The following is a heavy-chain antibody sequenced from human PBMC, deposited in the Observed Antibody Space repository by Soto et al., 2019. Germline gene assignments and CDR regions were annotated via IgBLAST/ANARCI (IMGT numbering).Heavy chain of an antibody. D-gene: IGHD2-15*01. Sequence: GGSLRLSCAASGFTFSSYGMHWVRQAPGKGLEWVAVISYDGSNKYYADSVKGRFTISSDNSKNTLYLQMNGLRAEDTAVYYCAKDDNIVVVVAATSFDYWGQGTLVTVSS. CDR3: AKDDNIVVVVAATSFDY. V-gene: IGHV3-30*18. CDR1: GFTFSSYG. CDR2: ISYDGSNK. J-gene: IGHJ4*02.